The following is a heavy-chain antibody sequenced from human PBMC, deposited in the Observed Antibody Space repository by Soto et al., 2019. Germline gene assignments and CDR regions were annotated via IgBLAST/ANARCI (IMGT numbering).Heavy chain of an antibody. Sequence: ASVKVSCKASGYTFTSYYMHWVRQAPGQGLEWMGWISAYNGNTNYAQKLQGRVTMTTDTSTSTAYMELRSLRSDDTAVYYCARVKGSGWLNWFDPWGQGTPVTV. J-gene: IGHJ5*02. D-gene: IGHD6-19*01. CDR3: ARVKGSGWLNWFDP. CDR2: ISAYNGNT. CDR1: GYTFTSYY. V-gene: IGHV1-18*04.